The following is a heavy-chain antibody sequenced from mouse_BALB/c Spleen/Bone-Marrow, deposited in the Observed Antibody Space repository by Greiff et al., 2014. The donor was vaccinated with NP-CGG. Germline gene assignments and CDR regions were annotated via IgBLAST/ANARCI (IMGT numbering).Heavy chain of an antibody. CDR1: GFTFSSFA. CDR3: ARSGSSSGYFDY. J-gene: IGHJ2*01. Sequence: VQLKESGGGLVQPGGSRELSCAASGFTFSSFAMHWVRQAPEKGLEWVAYISSGSSTIYYADTVMGRFTISRDNPKNTLFLQMTSLRSEDTAMYYCARSGSSSGYFDYWGQGTTLTVSS. D-gene: IGHD1-1*01. V-gene: IGHV5-17*02. CDR2: ISSGSSTI.